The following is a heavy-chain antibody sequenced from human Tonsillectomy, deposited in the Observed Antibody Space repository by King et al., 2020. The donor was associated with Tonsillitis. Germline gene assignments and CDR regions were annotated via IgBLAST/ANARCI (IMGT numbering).Heavy chain of an antibody. J-gene: IGHJ3*02. CDR2: ISWNSGSI. CDR1: GFTFDDYA. CDR3: AKEYRGDVGATSGSAFDI. D-gene: IGHD1-26*01. Sequence: VQLVESGGGLVQPGRSLRLSCAASGFTFDDYAMHWVRQAPGKGLEWVSGISWNSGSIGYADSVKGRFTISRDNDKNSLYLQMNSLRAEDTALYYCAKEYRGDVGATSGSAFDIWGQGTMVTVSS. V-gene: IGHV3-9*01.